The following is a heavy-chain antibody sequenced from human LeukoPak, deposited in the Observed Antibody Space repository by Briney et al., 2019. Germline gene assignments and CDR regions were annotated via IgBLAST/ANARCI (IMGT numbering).Heavy chain of an antibody. CDR2: INPNSART. D-gene: IGHD2-2*01. CDR1: GYPFTGYY. CDR3: ARSTDYYYYYMDV. V-gene: IGHV1-2*02. Sequence: SVKVSFKASGYPFTGYYMHWVRPAPGQGGEGMGWINPNSARTNYAQKFQGRFTMTSDTSVSTAYMELSRLRSDDTAVYYCARSTDYYYYYMDVWGKGTTVTVSS. J-gene: IGHJ6*03.